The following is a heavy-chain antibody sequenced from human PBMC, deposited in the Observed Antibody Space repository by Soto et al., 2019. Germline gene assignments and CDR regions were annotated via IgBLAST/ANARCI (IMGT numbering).Heavy chain of an antibody. CDR1: GFTFSSYW. J-gene: IGHJ4*02. D-gene: IGHD4-17*01. CDR3: ARETNYDYGDYDY. Sequence: DVQLVESGGGLVQPGGSLRLSCAASGFTFSSYWMHWVRQAPGKGLVWVSRINSDGSSTSYADSVKGRFTISRDNAKNTLYLQMNSLRAEDTAVYYCARETNYDYGDYDYWGQGTLVTVSS. V-gene: IGHV3-74*01. CDR2: INSDGSST.